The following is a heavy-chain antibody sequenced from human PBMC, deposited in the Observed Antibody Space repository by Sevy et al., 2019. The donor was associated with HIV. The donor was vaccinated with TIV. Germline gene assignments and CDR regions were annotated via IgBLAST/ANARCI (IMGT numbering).Heavy chain of an antibody. CDR2: IWDDGSNK. V-gene: IGHV3-33*01. CDR1: GFTFSSYG. Sequence: GGSLRLSCAASGFTFSSYGMHWVRQAPGKGLEWVAVIWDDGSNKYYADSVKGRFTISRENSKNTLYLQMNSLRAEDTAVYYCARDLVAMVISDAFDIWGQGTMVTVSS. J-gene: IGHJ3*02. CDR3: ARDLVAMVISDAFDI. D-gene: IGHD5-18*01.